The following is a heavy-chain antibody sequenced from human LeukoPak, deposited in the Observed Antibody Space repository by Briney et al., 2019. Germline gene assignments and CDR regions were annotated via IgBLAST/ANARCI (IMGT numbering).Heavy chain of an antibody. J-gene: IGHJ4*02. Sequence: ASVKVSCKASGYTFTSYYMHWVRQAPGQGLEGMGIINPSGGGTSYAQKFQGRVTMTRDMSTSTVYMELSSLRYEDTAVYYCARLEPSLRGPTFDYWGQGTPVTVSS. CDR1: GYTFTSYY. CDR2: INPSGGGT. CDR3: ARLEPSLRGPTFDY. V-gene: IGHV1-46*01. D-gene: IGHD4-17*01.